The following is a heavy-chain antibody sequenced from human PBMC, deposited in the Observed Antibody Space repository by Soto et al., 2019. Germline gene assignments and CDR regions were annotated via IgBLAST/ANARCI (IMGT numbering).Heavy chain of an antibody. CDR2: INHSGST. CDR1: GGSFSGYY. CDR3: ARDPGGDYDPYYYYGMDV. D-gene: IGHD4-17*01. J-gene: IGHJ6*02. Sequence: QVQLQQWGAGLLKPSETLSLTCAVYGGSFSGYYWSWIRQPPGKGLEWIGEINHSGSTNYNPSLKSRVTISVDTSKNQFSLKLSSVTAADTAVYYCARDPGGDYDPYYYYGMDVWGQGTTVTVSS. V-gene: IGHV4-34*01.